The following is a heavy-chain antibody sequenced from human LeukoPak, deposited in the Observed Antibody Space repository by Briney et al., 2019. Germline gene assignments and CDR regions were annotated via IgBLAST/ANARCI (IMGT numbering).Heavy chain of an antibody. Sequence: GGSLRLSCATSGFSFSGTWMTWVRQAPRKGLECITNISPDGSEKYYLDSVKGRFTVSRDNAKKLVYLQMNSLRVEDTAIYFCATDLDHDSGGWGQGTLVTVSS. V-gene: IGHV3-7*01. CDR3: ATDLDHDSGG. CDR2: ISPDGSEK. CDR1: GFSFSGTW. D-gene: IGHD1-26*01. J-gene: IGHJ4*02.